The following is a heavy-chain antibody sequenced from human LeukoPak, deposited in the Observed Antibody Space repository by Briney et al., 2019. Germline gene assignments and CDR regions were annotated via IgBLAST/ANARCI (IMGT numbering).Heavy chain of an antibody. CDR1: GFPFSTYW. J-gene: IGHJ4*02. D-gene: IGHD6-19*01. V-gene: IGHV3-74*01. CDR3: ARLSGWFDY. Sequence: GGSLRLSCAASGFPFSTYWMHWVRQAPGKGLVWVSRISSDGSSISYADSVKGRFTISRDNSKNTLYLQMNSLRPDDTAVYYCARLSGWFDYWGQGTLVTVSS. CDR2: ISSDGSSI.